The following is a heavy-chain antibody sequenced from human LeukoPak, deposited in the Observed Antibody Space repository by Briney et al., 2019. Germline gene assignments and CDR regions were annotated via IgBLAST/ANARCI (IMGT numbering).Heavy chain of an antibody. V-gene: IGHV3-23*01. Sequence: PGGSLRLSCAASGFTFSSYAMSWVRQAPGKGLEWVSAISGSGGSTYYADSVKGRFTISRDNSKNTLYLQMNSLRAEDTAVYYCAKGQDYGDYRYYFYGVDVWGQGTTVTVSS. CDR2: ISGSGGST. CDR1: GFTFSSYA. CDR3: AKGQDYGDYRYYFYGVDV. J-gene: IGHJ6*02. D-gene: IGHD4-17*01.